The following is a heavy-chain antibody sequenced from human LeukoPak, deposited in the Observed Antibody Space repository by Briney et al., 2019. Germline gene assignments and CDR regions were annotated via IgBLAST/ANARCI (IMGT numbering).Heavy chain of an antibody. D-gene: IGHD1-1*01. CDR1: GFTVSSKY. J-gene: IGHJ4*02. CDR2: IYSDRST. V-gene: IGHV3-66*01. Sequence: GGSLTLSCAASGFTVSSKYMSWVRQAPGKGLEWVSVIYSDRSTYYADSVKGRFTISRDNSKNTLYLQMNSLRAEDTAVYYWAREGPGTTFDYWGQGTLVTVSS. CDR3: AREGPGTTFDY.